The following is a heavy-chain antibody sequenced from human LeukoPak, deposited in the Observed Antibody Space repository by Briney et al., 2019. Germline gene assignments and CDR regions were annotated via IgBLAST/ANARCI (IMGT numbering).Heavy chain of an antibody. CDR1: GFTFSSYA. D-gene: IGHD1-26*01. CDR2: ISGSGGST. Sequence: GGSLRLSCAASGFTFSSYAMSWVRQAPGKGLEWVSAISGSGGSTYYADSGKGRFTISRDNSKQTLYLQMNSLRAEDTAVYYCAKVAYSGSYYLWGQGTLVTVSS. J-gene: IGHJ5*02. CDR3: AKVAYSGSYYL. V-gene: IGHV3-23*01.